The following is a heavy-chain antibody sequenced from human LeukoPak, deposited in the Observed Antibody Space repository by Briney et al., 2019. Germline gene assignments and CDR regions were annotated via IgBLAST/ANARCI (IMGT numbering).Heavy chain of an antibody. D-gene: IGHD6-6*01. CDR3: ARGSIAARPSYYYYGMDV. V-gene: IGHV4-34*01. Sequence: TSETLSLTCTVSGGSISDYYWSWIRQPPGKGLEWIGEINHSGSTNYNPSLKSRVTISVDTSKNQFSLKLSSVTAADTAVYYCARGSIAARPSYYYYGMDVWGQGTTVTVSS. J-gene: IGHJ6*02. CDR1: GGSISDYY. CDR2: INHSGST.